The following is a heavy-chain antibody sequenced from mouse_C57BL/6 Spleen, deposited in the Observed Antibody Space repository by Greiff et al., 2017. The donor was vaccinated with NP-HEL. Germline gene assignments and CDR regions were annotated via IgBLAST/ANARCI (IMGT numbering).Heavy chain of an antibody. D-gene: IGHD1-1*01. J-gene: IGHJ2*01. Sequence: QVQLKQSGPELVKPGASVKISCKASGYSFTSYYIHWVKQRPGQGLEWIGWIYPGSGNTKYNEKFKGKATLTADTSSSTAYMQLSSLTSEDSAVYYCARWATVVDYWGQGTTLTVSS. CDR1: GYSFTSYY. V-gene: IGHV1-66*01. CDR3: ARWATVVDY. CDR2: IYPGSGNT.